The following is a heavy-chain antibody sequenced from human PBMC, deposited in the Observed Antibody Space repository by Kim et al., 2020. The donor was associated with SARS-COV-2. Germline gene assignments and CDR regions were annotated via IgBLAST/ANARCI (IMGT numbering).Heavy chain of an antibody. J-gene: IGHJ4*02. Sequence: GGSLRLSCAASEFTFSSYAMSWVRQAPGKGLEWVTAISSSGGSTHYADSVKGRFTISRDNSKNTVYLQMNSLRADDTAVYYCAKHYDPGSYYAFDYWGQGTLVTVSS. CDR1: EFTFSSYA. D-gene: IGHD3-10*01. CDR3: AKHYDPGSYYAFDY. CDR2: ISSSGGST. V-gene: IGHV3-23*01.